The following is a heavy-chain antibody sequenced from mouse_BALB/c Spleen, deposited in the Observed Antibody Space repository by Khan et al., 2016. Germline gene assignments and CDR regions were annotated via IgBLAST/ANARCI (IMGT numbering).Heavy chain of an antibody. CDR3: VRDGYGSAYDAIDY. V-gene: IGHV2-9-2*01. Sequence: QVQLKQSGPGLVAPSQSLSITCTVSGFSLTSYDTSWIRQPPGKGLEWLGVIWAGGATKYNSAFMSRVSITKDNSKSQVFLKMNSLQTDDTAMYYCVRDGYGSAYDAIDYWGQGTSVTVSS. CDR2: IWAGGAT. D-gene: IGHD1-1*01. J-gene: IGHJ4*01. CDR1: GFSLTSYD.